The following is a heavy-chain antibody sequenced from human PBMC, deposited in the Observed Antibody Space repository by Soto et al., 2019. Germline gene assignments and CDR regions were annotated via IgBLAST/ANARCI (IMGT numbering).Heavy chain of an antibody. CDR1: GYTFTGYY. D-gene: IGHD6-19*01. CDR2: INPNSGGT. J-gene: IGHJ6*02. CDR3: ARGDTSSGWSAHFYYYYGMDV. Sequence: ASVKVSCKASGYTFTGYYMHWVRQAPGQGLEWMGWINPNSGGTNYAQKFQGWVTMTRDTSISTAYMELSRLRSDDTAVYYCARGDTSSGWSAHFYYYYGMDVWGQGTTVTVSS. V-gene: IGHV1-2*04.